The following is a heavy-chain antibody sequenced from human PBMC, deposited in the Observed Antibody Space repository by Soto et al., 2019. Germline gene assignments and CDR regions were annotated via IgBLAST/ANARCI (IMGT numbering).Heavy chain of an antibody. CDR2: IRSKAYGGTT. V-gene: IGHV3-49*03. J-gene: IGHJ6*03. CDR3: TREKDIVVVPAAGLSYYYYYYYMDV. CDR1: GFTFGDYA. D-gene: IGHD2-2*01. Sequence: GGSLRLSCTASGFTFGDYAMSWFRQAPGKGLEWVGFIRSKAYGGTTEYAASVKGRFTISRDDSKSIAYLQMNSLKTEDTAVYYCTREKDIVVVPAAGLSYYYYYYYMDVWGKGTTVTVSS.